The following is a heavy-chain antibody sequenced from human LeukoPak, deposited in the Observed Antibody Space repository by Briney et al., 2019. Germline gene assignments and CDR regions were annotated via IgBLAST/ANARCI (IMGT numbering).Heavy chain of an antibody. CDR2: IYYSGST. CDR3: ARHTYGDEGYNWFDP. Sequence: SETLSLTCTVSGGSITNYYLSWIRQPPVKGLEWVGYIYYSGSTNYNPSLKSRVTISVDTSKNQFSLKLSSVTAADTAVYYCARHTYGDEGYNWFDPWGQGTLVTVSS. V-gene: IGHV4-59*08. CDR1: GGSITNYY. J-gene: IGHJ5*02. D-gene: IGHD4-17*01.